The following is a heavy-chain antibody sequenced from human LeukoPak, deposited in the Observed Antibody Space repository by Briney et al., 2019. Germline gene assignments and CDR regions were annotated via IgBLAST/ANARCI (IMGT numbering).Heavy chain of an antibody. CDR3: ARVLGYYDSSGLIDY. V-gene: IGHV4-30-2*01. CDR1: GGSISSGGYY. Sequence: PSETLSLTCTVSGGSISSGGYYWSWIRQPPGKGLEWIGYIYHSGSTYYNPSLKSRVTISVDRSKNQFSLKLSSVTAADTAVYYCARVLGYYDSSGLIDYWGQGTLVTVSS. D-gene: IGHD3-22*01. CDR2: IYHSGST. J-gene: IGHJ4*02.